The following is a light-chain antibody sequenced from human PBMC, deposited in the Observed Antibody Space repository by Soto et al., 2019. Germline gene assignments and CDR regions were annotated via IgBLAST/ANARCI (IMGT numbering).Light chain of an antibody. J-gene: IGLJ3*02. CDR2: DNN. V-gene: IGLV1-51*01. CDR1: GSNIGSNY. CDR3: GTWDSSLSAWV. Sequence: QAVVTQPPSVSAAPGQKVTISCSGSGSNIGSNYVSWYQQVPGTAPKLLIYDNNKRPSGIPDRFSGSKSGTSATLGITGLQTGDEAGYFCGTWDSSLSAWVFGGGTKLTVL.